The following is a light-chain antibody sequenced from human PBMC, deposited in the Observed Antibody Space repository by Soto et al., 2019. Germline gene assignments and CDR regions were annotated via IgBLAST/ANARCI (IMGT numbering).Light chain of an antibody. CDR3: QQRSNWPPIT. V-gene: IGKV3-11*01. CDR2: DAS. Sequence: EIVLTQSPATLSLSPGERATLSCRASQSVSSYLVWYQQKPGQAPRLLIYDASNRATGIPARFSGSGSGTDFTLTISSLEPEDFALYYCQQRSNWPPITFGQGTRLESK. CDR1: QSVSSY. J-gene: IGKJ5*01.